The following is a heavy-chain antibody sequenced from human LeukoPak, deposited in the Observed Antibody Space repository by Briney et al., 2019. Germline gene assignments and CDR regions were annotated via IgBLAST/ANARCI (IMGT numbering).Heavy chain of an antibody. J-gene: IGHJ5*02. D-gene: IGHD6-6*01. CDR2: INPNSGGT. CDR3: ARDPIFYEYSSSPSGNWFDP. V-gene: IGHV1-2*02. CDR1: GYTFTGYY. Sequence: ASVKVSCKASGYTFTGYYMHWVRQAPGQGLEWMGWINPNSGGTNYAQKFQGRVTMTGDTSISTAYMELSRLRSDDTAVYYCARDPIFYEYSSSPSGNWFDPWGQGTLVTVSS.